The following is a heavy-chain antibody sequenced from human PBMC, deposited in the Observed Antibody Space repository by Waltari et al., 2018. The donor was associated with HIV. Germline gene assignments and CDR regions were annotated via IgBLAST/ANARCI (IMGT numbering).Heavy chain of an antibody. V-gene: IGHV4-59*01. D-gene: IGHD3-22*01. Sequence: QVQLQESGPGLVKPSETLSLTCTVSGDSMSGYYWSWIRQPPGKGLEWILSRYFGGSSNYNPSLRSRVTISLDTSSNQFSLTVNSVSAADTAIYYCARGDSNGYYFDYWGQGTLVTVSS. J-gene: IGHJ4*02. CDR1: GDSMSGYY. CDR2: RYFGGSS. CDR3: ARGDSNGYYFDY.